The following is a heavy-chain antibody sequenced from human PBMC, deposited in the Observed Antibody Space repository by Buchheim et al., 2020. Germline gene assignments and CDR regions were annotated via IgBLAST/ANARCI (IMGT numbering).Heavy chain of an antibody. V-gene: IGHV4-59*01. J-gene: IGHJ4*02. CDR3: ARRGSGILFDY. CDR2: IFYSGSL. D-gene: IGHD3-10*01. Sequence: QVQLQESGPGLVKPSETLSLTCTVSGGSTTNYYWSWFRQPPGKGLEWIGYIFYSGSLNYSPSLKSRVTISVDTSKKQFSLKLRSVTPADTAVYYCARRGSGILFDYWGQG. CDR1: GGSTTNYY.